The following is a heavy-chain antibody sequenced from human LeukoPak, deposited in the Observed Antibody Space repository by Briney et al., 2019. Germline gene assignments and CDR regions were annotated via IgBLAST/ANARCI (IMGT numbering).Heavy chain of an antibody. Sequence: SETLSLTCTVSGGSISSSSYYWGWIRQPPGKGLEWIGSIYYSGSTYYNPSLKSRVTISVDTFKNQFSLKLSSVTAADTAVYYCARGVAVADTHFDYWGQGTLVTVSS. D-gene: IGHD6-19*01. CDR2: IYYSGST. V-gene: IGHV4-39*07. CDR3: ARGVAVADTHFDY. CDR1: GGSISSSSYY. J-gene: IGHJ4*02.